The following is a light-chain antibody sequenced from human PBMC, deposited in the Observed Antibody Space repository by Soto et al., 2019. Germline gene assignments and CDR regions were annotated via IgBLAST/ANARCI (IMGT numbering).Light chain of an antibody. CDR3: QQYGPSKP. J-gene: IGKJ1*01. V-gene: IGKV3-20*01. Sequence: EVVLTQSPGALSLSPGRRATLSCRASQSVSSTSLAWYQQKPGQAPRLLIYGASSRATGIPDRFSGSGSGTDFTLTISSLEPEDFAVYYSQQYGPSKPFGQGTNLAIK. CDR1: QSVSSTS. CDR2: GAS.